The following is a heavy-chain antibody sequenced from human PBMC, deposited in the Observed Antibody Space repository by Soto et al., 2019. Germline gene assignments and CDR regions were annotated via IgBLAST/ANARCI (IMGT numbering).Heavy chain of an antibody. CDR1: GFTFSSYG. CDR3: ARDGWSGYYPNYDYYYYMDV. Sequence: GSLRLSCAASGFTFSSYGMHCVRQAPGKGLEWVAVIWYDGSNKYYADSVKGRFTISRDNSKNTLYLQMNSLRAEDTAVYYCARDGWSGYYPNYDYYYYMDVWGKGTTVTVSS. V-gene: IGHV3-33*01. D-gene: IGHD3-3*01. J-gene: IGHJ6*03. CDR2: IWYDGSNK.